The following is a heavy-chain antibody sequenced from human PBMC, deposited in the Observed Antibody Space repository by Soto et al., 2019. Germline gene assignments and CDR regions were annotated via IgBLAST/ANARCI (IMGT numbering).Heavy chain of an antibody. Sequence: SETLSLTCAVYGGSFSGYYWSWIRQPPGKGLEWIGEINHSGSTNYNPSLKSRVTISVDTSKNQFSLKLSSVTAADTAVYYCARVAHCSGGSCYSEMDYYYGIDVWGQGTTVTVSS. CDR1: GGSFSGYY. V-gene: IGHV4-34*01. J-gene: IGHJ6*02. D-gene: IGHD2-15*01. CDR2: INHSGST. CDR3: ARVAHCSGGSCYSEMDYYYGIDV.